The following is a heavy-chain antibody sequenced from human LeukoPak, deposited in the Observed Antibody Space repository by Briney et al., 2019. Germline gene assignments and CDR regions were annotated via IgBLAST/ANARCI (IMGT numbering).Heavy chain of an antibody. CDR2: LSYSGST. Sequence: PSETLSLTCTVSGGSLNSNPYHWGWIRQPPGKGLEWIGTLSYSGSTYYNPSLKSRVSISGDTSKNQFSLKLSSVAAADTAVYYCARLFDYWGQGTLVTVSS. J-gene: IGHJ4*02. CDR1: GGSLNSNPYH. CDR3: ARLFDY. V-gene: IGHV4-39*01.